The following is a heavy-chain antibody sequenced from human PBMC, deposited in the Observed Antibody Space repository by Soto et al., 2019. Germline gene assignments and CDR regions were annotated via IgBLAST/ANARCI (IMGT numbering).Heavy chain of an antibody. CDR3: ARDKEYYYGSWSSHGMDV. CDR2: IIPIFGTA. D-gene: IGHD3-10*01. V-gene: IGHV1-69*06. Sequence: QVQLVQSGAEVKKPGSSVKVSCKASGGTFSSYAISWVRQAPGQGLEWMGGIIPIFGTANYAQKFQGRVTITADKSTSTAYMELSILRSEDTAVYYCARDKEYYYGSWSSHGMDVWGQGTTVTVSS. J-gene: IGHJ6*02. CDR1: GGTFSSYA.